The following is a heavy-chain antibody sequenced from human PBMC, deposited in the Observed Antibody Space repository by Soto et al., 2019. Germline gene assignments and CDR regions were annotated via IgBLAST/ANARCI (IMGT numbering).Heavy chain of an antibody. CDR3: AHRLPPTAGFYFDY. CDR1: GFSLSTSGVG. Sequence: GSGPTLVNPTQTLTLTCTFSGFSLSTSGVGVGWIRQPPGKALEWLALIYSNDDKRYSPPLKSRLTVTKDTSKNQVVLTMTNMDPVDTATYYCAHRLPPTAGFYFDYWGQGTLVTVSS. D-gene: IGHD6-13*01. J-gene: IGHJ4*02. CDR2: IYSNDDK. V-gene: IGHV2-5*01.